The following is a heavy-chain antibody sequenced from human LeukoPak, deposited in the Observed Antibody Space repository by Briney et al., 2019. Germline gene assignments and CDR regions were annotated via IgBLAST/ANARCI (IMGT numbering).Heavy chain of an antibody. CDR1: GFTFSDHY. V-gene: IGHV3-72*01. CDR3: ARSMYGEGRRIIDFDY. J-gene: IGHJ4*02. Sequence: PGGXLRLSCAASGFTFSDHYIDWVRQAPGKGLEWVARTRNKVNSYTTAYAVSVTGRFTVSRDDSSNSVYLQMNSLKIEDTAVYYCARSMYGEGRRIIDFDYWGQGSLLTVSS. D-gene: IGHD4/OR15-4a*01. CDR2: TRNKVNSYTT.